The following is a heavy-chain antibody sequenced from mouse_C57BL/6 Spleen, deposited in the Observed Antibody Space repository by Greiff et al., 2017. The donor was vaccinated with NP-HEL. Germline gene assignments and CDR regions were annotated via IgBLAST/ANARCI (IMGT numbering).Heavy chain of an antibody. CDR3: ARHDMDY. Sequence: EVKLMESGGGLVQPGGSLKLSCAASGFTFSDYYMYWVRQTPEKRLEWVAYISNGGGSTYYPDTVKGRFTISRDNAKNTLYLQMNRLKSEDAAMYYCARHDMDYWGQGTSVTVSS. V-gene: IGHV5-12*01. CDR2: ISNGGGST. J-gene: IGHJ4*01. CDR1: GFTFSDYY.